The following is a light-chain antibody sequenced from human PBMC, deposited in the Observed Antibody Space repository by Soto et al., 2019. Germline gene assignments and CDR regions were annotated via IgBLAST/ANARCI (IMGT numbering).Light chain of an antibody. CDR2: GAS. V-gene: IGKV3-20*01. CDR1: QSVRSTY. J-gene: IGKJ2*01. Sequence: EIVLTQSPGTLSLSPGERATLSCRASQSVRSTYLAWYQQKPGQAPRLLIYGASSRAAGIPGRFSGSGSGTDFSLIISRLEPEDFAVSYCQQYGSSPLYTFGQGTKLEIK. CDR3: QQYGSSPLYT.